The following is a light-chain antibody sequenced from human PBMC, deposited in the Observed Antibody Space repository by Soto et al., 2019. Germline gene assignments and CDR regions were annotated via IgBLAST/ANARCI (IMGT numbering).Light chain of an antibody. CDR3: GSYSTSTTWV. J-gene: IGLJ3*02. Sequence: QSVLTQPASVSGSPGQSITISCTGTGRDIGTYNYVSWYQQHPGKAPKLIIHDVSDRPSGVSNRFSASKSVNTASLTISGLQAEDEADYYCGSYSTSTTWVFGGGTKLTVL. V-gene: IGLV2-14*03. CDR1: GRDIGTYNY. CDR2: DVS.